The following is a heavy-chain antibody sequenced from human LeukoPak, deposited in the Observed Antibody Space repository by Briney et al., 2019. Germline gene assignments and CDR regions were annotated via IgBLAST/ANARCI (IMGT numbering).Heavy chain of an antibody. CDR2: ISWNSGSI. Sequence: PGGSLRLSCAASGFTFDDYAMHWVRQAPGKGLEWVSGISWNSGSIGYADSVKGRFTISRDNAKNSLYLQMNSLRAEDTALYYCAKDSGYSSSSSLFDYWGQGTLVTVSS. V-gene: IGHV3-9*01. D-gene: IGHD6-6*01. J-gene: IGHJ4*02. CDR1: GFTFDDYA. CDR3: AKDSGYSSSSSLFDY.